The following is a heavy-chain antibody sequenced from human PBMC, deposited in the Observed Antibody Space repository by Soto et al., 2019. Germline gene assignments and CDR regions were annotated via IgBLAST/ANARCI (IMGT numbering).Heavy chain of an antibody. CDR1: GGSISSYY. V-gene: IGHV4-59*08. CDR2: IYYSGST. J-gene: IGHJ4*02. CDR3: ATMGTPTTGLYYFDY. D-gene: IGHD1-7*01. Sequence: SETLSLTCTVSGGSISSYYWSWIRQPPGKGLEWIGYIYYSGSTNYNPSLKSRVTISVGTSKNQFSLKLSSVTAADTAVYYCATMGTPTTGLYYFDYWGQGTLVTVSS.